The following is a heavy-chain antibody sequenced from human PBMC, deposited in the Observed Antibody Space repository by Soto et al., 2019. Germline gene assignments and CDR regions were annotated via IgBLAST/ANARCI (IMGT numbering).Heavy chain of an antibody. J-gene: IGHJ4*01. CDR1: GFTFSSYA. Sequence: GGALRLSCAASGFTFSSYAMSWVRQAPGKGLEWVSAISGSGGSTYYGDAVKGRFTISRDNSKNTLYLQMNSLRAEDTAVYYCAKDPGSSSWSYFDYWGHGTLVTVS. CDR2: ISGSGGST. D-gene: IGHD6-13*01. CDR3: AKDPGSSSWSYFDY. V-gene: IGHV3-23*01.